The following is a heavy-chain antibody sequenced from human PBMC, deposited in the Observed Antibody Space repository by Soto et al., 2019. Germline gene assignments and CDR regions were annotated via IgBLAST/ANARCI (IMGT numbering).Heavy chain of an antibody. CDR2: IYYSGST. CDR1: GGSISSSSYY. D-gene: IGHD3-10*01. J-gene: IGHJ5*02. CDR3: ARRIWFGEGKKWFDP. Sequence: TLSLTCTVSGGSISSSSYYWGWIRQPPGKGLEWIGSIYYSGSTYYNPSLKSRVTISVDTSKNQFSLKLSSVTAADTAVYYCARRIWFGEGKKWFDPWGQGTLVTVSS. V-gene: IGHV4-39*01.